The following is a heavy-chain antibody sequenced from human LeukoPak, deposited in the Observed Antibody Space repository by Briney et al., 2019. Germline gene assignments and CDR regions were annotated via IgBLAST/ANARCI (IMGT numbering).Heavy chain of an antibody. Sequence: PSETLSLTCTVSADSLSSGGHYWAWIRQFPGKGLESIGFIHHSGRSRHNPSLKDRVAISVDTSRKQFALKLSSVTAADTAMYYCARGGNRFGGFYFDYWGQGIQVIVSS. CDR1: ADSLSSGGHY. D-gene: IGHD3-10*01. CDR2: IHHSGRS. V-gene: IGHV4-31*03. CDR3: ARGGNRFGGFYFDY. J-gene: IGHJ4*02.